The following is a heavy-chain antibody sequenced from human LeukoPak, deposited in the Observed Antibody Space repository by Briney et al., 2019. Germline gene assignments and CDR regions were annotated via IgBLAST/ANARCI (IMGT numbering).Heavy chain of an antibody. CDR2: INSDGSWT. D-gene: IGHD2/OR15-2a*01. CDR3: VSFYETY. J-gene: IGHJ4*02. V-gene: IGHV3-74*01. CDR1: GGYW. Sequence: GGSLRLSCAASGGYWMHWVRQAPGKGLVWVSHINSDGSWTSYADSVKGRFTISKDNAKNTVYLQMNNLRAEDTAVYYCVSFYETYWGRGTLVTVSS.